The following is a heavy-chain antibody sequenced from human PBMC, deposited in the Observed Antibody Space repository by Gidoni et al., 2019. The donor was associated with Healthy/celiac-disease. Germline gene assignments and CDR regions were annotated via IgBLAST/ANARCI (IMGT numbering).Heavy chain of an antibody. CDR3: ARDLYDILTGFDY. D-gene: IGHD3-9*01. Sequence: QVQLVESGGGVVQPGRSRRLSCAASGFTFSSYAMHWVRQAPGKGLEWVAVISYDGSNKYYADSVKGRFTISRDNSKNTLYLQMNSLRAEDTAVYYCARDLYDILTGFDYWGQGTLVTVSS. CDR2: ISYDGSNK. J-gene: IGHJ4*02. V-gene: IGHV3-30*04. CDR1: GFTFSSYA.